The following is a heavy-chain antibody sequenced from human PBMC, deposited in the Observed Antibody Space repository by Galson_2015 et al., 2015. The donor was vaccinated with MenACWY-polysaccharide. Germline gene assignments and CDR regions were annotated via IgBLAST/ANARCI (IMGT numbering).Heavy chain of an antibody. CDR1: GLTFRGSG. CDR2: IQYDGSQK. CDR3: AREGSRIVFHAFDV. Sequence: SLRLSCAASGLTFRGSGMHWVRQAPGKGLEWVAVIQYDGSQKQYIDSVKGRFTISRDNSKNTLYLEMNSLRAEDTALYYCAREGSRIVFHAFDVWGKGTTVLVSS. J-gene: IGHJ6*04. V-gene: IGHV3-33*01. D-gene: IGHD3-9*01.